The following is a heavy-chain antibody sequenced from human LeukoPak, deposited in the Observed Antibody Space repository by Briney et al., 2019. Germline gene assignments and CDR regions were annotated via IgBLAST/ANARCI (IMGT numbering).Heavy chain of an antibody. J-gene: IGHJ3*02. CDR3: ARAPPLAYCGGDCYLFDI. CDR1: GFAVSSNY. V-gene: IGHV3-21*01. Sequence: PGGSLKLSCAASGFAVSSNYMNWVRQAPGKGLEWVSSISSSSSYIYYADSVKGRFTISRDNAKNSLYLQMNSLRAEDTAVYYCARAPPLAYCGGDCYLFDIWGQGTMATVSS. CDR2: ISSSSSYI. D-gene: IGHD2-21*02.